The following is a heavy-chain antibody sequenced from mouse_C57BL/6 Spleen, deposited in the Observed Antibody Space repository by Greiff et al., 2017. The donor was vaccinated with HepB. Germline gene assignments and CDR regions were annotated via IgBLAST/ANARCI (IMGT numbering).Heavy chain of an antibody. CDR1: GYTFTDYN. V-gene: IGHV1-22*01. D-gene: IGHD3-3*01. CDR2: INPNNGGT. J-gene: IGHJ4*01. CDR3: AKGRGAMDY. Sequence: EVKLMESGPELVKPGASVKMSCKASGYTFTDYNMHWVKQSHGKSLEWIGYINPNNGGTSYHQKFKGKATLTVNTSSSTAYMELRSLTSEDSAVYYCAKGRGAMDYWGQGTSVTVSS.